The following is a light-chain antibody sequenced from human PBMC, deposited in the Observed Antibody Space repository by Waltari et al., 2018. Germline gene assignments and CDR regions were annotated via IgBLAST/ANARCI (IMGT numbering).Light chain of an antibody. Sequence: EVVLTQSPGTASLSPGERVTLSCRARPSGGSSSLAWYQQKPGQAPRLVIYRASRRATGIPDRFSGSVSGTDFSLTISRLEPEDFAVYYCQQHGTLPATFGQGTKVEIK. CDR2: RAS. CDR1: PSGGSSS. CDR3: QQHGTLPAT. V-gene: IGKV3-20*01. J-gene: IGKJ1*01.